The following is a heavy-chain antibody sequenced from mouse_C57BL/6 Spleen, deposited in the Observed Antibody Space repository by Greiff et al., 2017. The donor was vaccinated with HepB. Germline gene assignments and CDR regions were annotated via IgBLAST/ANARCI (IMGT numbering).Heavy chain of an antibody. CDR3: ARSLYYGSSYFDY. CDR2: IDPSDSET. CDR1: GYTFTSYW. J-gene: IGHJ2*01. Sequence: QVQLQQPGAELVRPGSSVKLSCKASGYTFTSYWMHWVKQRPIQGLEWIGNIDPSDSETHYNQKFKDKATLTVDKSSSTAYMQLSSLTSEDSAVYYCARSLYYGSSYFDYWGQGTTRTVSS. V-gene: IGHV1-52*01. D-gene: IGHD1-1*01.